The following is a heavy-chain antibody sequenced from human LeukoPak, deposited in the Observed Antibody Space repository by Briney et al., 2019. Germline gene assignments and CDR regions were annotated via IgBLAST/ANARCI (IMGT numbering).Heavy chain of an antibody. Sequence: SETLSLTCTVSGGSMSSYYWNWIRQPPGKGLEWIGYIYYSGGTNYNPSLKSRVTISVDTSKNQFSLKLSSVTAADTAVYYCAQTVNYYYYYMDVWGKGTTVTVSS. D-gene: IGHD4-17*01. V-gene: IGHV4-59*01. J-gene: IGHJ6*03. CDR3: AQTVNYYYYYMDV. CDR2: IYYSGGT. CDR1: GGSMSSYY.